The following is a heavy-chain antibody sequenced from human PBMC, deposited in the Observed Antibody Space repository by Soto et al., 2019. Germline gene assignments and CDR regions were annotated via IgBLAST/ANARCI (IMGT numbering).Heavy chain of an antibody. CDR3: ARDRGLPLWSWYFDY. D-gene: IGHD3-10*01. CDR1: GFTFSSYA. V-gene: IGHV3-23*01. J-gene: IGHJ4*02. CDR2: ISNNAATT. Sequence: PGGSLRLSCAASGFTFSSYAMSWVRQAPGKGLEWVSTISNNAATTYYANSVKGRFTISRDNSKNTLSLQLNSLRAEDTAVYYCARDRGLPLWSWYFDYWGLGTLVTVSS.